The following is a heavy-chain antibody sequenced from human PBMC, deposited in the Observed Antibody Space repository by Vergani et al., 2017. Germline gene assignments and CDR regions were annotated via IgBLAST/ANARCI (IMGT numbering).Heavy chain of an antibody. CDR3: ASDHIAYGMDV. D-gene: IGHD2-21*01. CDR2: IYASGTT. V-gene: IGHV4-61*02. J-gene: IGHJ6*02. CDR1: GDSVTNGNLH. Sequence: QLQLQESGPGLVKASQTLSLTCTVSGDSVTNGNLHWGWIRQPAGRGPEWIGRIYASGTTYYNPSLKSRVTISVHTSKNQFSLELRSVTAADTATYYCASDHIAYGMDVWGQGTSVTVFS.